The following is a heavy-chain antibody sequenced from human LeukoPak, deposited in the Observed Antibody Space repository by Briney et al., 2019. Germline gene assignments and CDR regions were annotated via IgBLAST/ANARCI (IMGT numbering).Heavy chain of an antibody. Sequence: PSETLSLTCTVSGGSTSSSSYYWGWIRQPPGKGLEWIGRIYYSGSTYYNPSLKARVTISVATSKNQFSLKLSAVTAATTPVFSCARDYSGSYYYFDYWGQGTLVTVSS. CDR3: ARDYSGSYYYFDY. D-gene: IGHD1-26*01. CDR2: IYYSGST. V-gene: IGHV4-39*01. J-gene: IGHJ4*02. CDR1: GGSTSSSSYY.